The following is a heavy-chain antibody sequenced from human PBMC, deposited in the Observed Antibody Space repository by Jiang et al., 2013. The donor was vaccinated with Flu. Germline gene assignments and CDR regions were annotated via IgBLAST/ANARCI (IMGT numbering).Heavy chain of an antibody. CDR3: ARDGTYYDILTGYYAFDI. CDR2: IYTSGST. D-gene: IGHD3-9*01. Sequence: GSGLVKPSQTLSLTCTVSGGSISSGSYYWSWIRQPAGKGLEWIGRIYTSGSTNYNPSLKSRVTISVDTSKNQFSLKLSSVTAADTAVYYCARDGTYYDILTGYYAFDIWGQGTMVT. CDR1: GGSISSGSYY. J-gene: IGHJ3*02. V-gene: IGHV4-61*02.